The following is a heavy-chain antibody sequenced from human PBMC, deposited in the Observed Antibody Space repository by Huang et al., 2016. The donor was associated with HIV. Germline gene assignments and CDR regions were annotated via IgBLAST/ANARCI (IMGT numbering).Heavy chain of an antibody. J-gene: IGHJ3*02. V-gene: IGHV3-11*04. Sequence: QVQLVESGGGLVKPGGSLRLSCAASGFTDSDHYLSWTRQAPGKGVEGVSYITSSGSTIYNADAVKGRFTISRENAKSSLYLQMNSLGAEDTAVYYCVREGAAADAFDIWGQGTMVTVSS. D-gene: IGHD6-13*01. CDR3: VREGAAADAFDI. CDR2: ITSSGSTI. CDR1: GFTDSDHY.